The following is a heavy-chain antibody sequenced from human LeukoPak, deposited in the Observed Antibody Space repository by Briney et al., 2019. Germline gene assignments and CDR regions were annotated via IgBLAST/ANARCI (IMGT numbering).Heavy chain of an antibody. Sequence: ASVKVSCKAFGCSFTGYYIHWVRQAPGQGLEWMGWINPNTGGTNFAQKFQGRVTMTRDTSITTTHMELSSLRSDDTAVYYCATVDQWLAYDYWGQGTLVTVSS. CDR2: INPNTGGT. CDR3: ATVDQWLAYDY. D-gene: IGHD6-19*01. V-gene: IGHV1-2*02. CDR1: GCSFTGYY. J-gene: IGHJ4*02.